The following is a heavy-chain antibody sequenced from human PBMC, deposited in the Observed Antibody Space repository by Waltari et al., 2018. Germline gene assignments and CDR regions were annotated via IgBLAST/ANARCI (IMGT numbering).Heavy chain of an antibody. CDR1: GYTFTGYQ. CDR2: INPNGGGT. CDR3: ARDLVVGSGDY. D-gene: IGHD1-26*01. V-gene: IGHV1-2*02. J-gene: IGHJ4*02. Sequence: QVHLVQSGAEVKKPGASVKVSCKASGYTFTGYQIHWVRQAPGQGLEWMGWINPNGGGTNYAQNFQGRVTITRDTSIRTAYMELSRLRSDDTAMYYCARDLVVGSGDYWGQGTLVTVSS.